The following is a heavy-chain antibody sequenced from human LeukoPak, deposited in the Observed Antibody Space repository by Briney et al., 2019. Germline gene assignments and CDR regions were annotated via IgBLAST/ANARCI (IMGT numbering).Heavy chain of an antibody. Sequence: GESLKISCKGSGYSFTSYWIGWVRQMPGKGLEWMGIIYPGDSDTRYSPSFKGQVTMSADKSISTAYLQWSSLESSDTAMYYCARQTSDYRGASDYWGQGTLVTVSS. J-gene: IGHJ4*02. V-gene: IGHV5-51*01. CDR2: IYPGDSDT. D-gene: IGHD4-17*01. CDR3: ARQTSDYRGASDY. CDR1: GYSFTSYW.